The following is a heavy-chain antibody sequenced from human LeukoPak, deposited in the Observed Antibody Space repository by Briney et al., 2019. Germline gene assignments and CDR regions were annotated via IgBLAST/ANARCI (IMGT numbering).Heavy chain of an antibody. CDR2: INMYAANP. V-gene: IGHV7-4-1*02. Sequence: ASVKVSCEASEYTFTRYAINWLRQAPGQGLEWMGWINMYAANPAYAQGFTERFVLSLDTSVTTAYLQISNLKTDDTAVYYCARHDNDDDFDYWGQGTLVTVSS. CDR3: ARHDNDDDFDY. CDR1: EYTFTRYA. J-gene: IGHJ4*02. D-gene: IGHD3-16*01.